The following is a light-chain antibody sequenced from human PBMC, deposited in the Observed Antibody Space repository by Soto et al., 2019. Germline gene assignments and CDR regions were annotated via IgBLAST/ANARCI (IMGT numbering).Light chain of an antibody. V-gene: IGKV1-39*01. J-gene: IGKJ2*01. Sequence: DIPMSQSPSSLSASVGDSVTITCRASETIIDYLNWYQQQPGEAPKLLIFSASILHSGVPSRFRGSGSGTHFTLTISSLQPEDFATYFCQQSFSAPRTFGQGTKLQAK. CDR1: ETIIDY. CDR3: QQSFSAPRT. CDR2: SAS.